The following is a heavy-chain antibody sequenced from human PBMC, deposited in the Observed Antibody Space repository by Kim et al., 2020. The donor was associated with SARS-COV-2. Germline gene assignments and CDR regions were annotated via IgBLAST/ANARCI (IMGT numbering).Heavy chain of an antibody. Sequence: SETLSLTCTVSGGSISSYYWSWIRQPPGKGLEWIGYIYYSGSTNYNPSLKSRVTISVDTSKNQFSLKLSSVTAADTAVYYCARAYCSGGSCFDAFDIWGQGTMVTVSS. CDR2: IYYSGST. D-gene: IGHD2-15*01. V-gene: IGHV4-59*01. CDR1: GGSISSYY. CDR3: ARAYCSGGSCFDAFDI. J-gene: IGHJ3*02.